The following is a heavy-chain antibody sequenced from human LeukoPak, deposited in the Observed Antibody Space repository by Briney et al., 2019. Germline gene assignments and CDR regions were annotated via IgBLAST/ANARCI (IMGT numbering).Heavy chain of an antibody. CDR3: AKPALWFGELLLFDY. Sequence: GGSLRLSCAASGFTFSSYGMHWVRQAPGKGLEWVAFIRYDGSNKYYADSVKGRFTISRDNSRNTLYLQMNSLRAEDTAVYYCAKPALWFGELLLFDYWGQGTLVTVSS. J-gene: IGHJ4*02. D-gene: IGHD3-10*01. V-gene: IGHV3-30*02. CDR1: GFTFSSYG. CDR2: IRYDGSNK.